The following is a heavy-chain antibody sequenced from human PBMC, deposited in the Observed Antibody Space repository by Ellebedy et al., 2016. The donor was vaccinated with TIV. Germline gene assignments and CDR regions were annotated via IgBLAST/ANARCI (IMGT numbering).Heavy chain of an antibody. CDR3: ARTYCSGGSCYSLFRYGMDV. J-gene: IGHJ6*02. CDR2: TTKDGSKT. V-gene: IGHV3-74*01. Sequence: GGSLRLXCAASGFSFSAYWIHWVRQPPGRGLMSVSRTTKDGSKTTYADSVKGRFTISRDNSKNTLYLQMNSLRAEDTAVYYCARTYCSGGSCYSLFRYGMDVWGQGTTVTVSS. D-gene: IGHD2-15*01. CDR1: GFSFSAYW.